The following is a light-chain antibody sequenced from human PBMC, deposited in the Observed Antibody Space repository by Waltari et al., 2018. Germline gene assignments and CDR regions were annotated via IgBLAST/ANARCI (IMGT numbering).Light chain of an antibody. Sequence: IVMTQSPATLSVSPGAGAILSCRASQIIGSNVAWYQQKPGQAPRLLIYDASTRATDLPTRFSGSWSGTEFTLIISSLQSEDFAVYYCQQYRDSYSFGQGTKLEMK. CDR3: QQYRDSYS. V-gene: IGKV3-15*01. CDR2: DAS. J-gene: IGKJ2*01. CDR1: QIIGSN.